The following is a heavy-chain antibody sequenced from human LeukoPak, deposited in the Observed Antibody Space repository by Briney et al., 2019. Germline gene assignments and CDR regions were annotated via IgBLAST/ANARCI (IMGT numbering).Heavy chain of an antibody. CDR1: GLTFSNAW. Sequence: PGGSLRLSCAASGLTFSNAWMSWVRQAPGKGLEWVGRIKSKTDGGTTDYAAPVKGRFTISRDDSKNTLYLQMNSLKTEDTAVYYCTTADSVLLWFGETTPFDYWGQGTLVTVSS. CDR3: TTADSVLLWFGETTPFDY. J-gene: IGHJ4*02. V-gene: IGHV3-15*01. CDR2: IKSKTDGGTT. D-gene: IGHD3-10*01.